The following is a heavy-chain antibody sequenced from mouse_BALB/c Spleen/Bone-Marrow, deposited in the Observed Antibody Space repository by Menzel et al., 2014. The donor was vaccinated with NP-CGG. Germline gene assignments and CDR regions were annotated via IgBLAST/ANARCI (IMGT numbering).Heavy chain of an antibody. CDR3: AIRAY. J-gene: IGHJ3*01. CDR1: GFTFSSFG. CDR2: ISSGSSTI. Sequence: EVQRVESGGGLVLPGGSRKLSCAASGFTFSSFGMHWVRQAPVKGLEWVAYISSGSSTIYYADTVKGRFTISRDNPKNTLFLQMTSLRSEDTAMYYCAIRAYWGQGTLVTVSA. V-gene: IGHV5-17*02. D-gene: IGHD3-2*02.